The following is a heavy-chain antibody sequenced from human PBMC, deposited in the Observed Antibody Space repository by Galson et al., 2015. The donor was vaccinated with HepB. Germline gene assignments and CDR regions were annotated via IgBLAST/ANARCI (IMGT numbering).Heavy chain of an antibody. J-gene: IGHJ4*02. CDR3: TRVLVSGSYAGEYFDY. CDR1: GFTFGDYA. Sequence: SLRLSCAASGFTFGDYAMSWVRQAPGKGLEWVGFIRSKAYGGTTEYAASVKGRFTISRDDAKSIAYLQMNSLKTEDTAVYYCTRVLVSGSYAGEYFDYWGQGTLVTVSS. V-gene: IGHV3-49*04. CDR2: IRSKAYGGTT. D-gene: IGHD1-26*01.